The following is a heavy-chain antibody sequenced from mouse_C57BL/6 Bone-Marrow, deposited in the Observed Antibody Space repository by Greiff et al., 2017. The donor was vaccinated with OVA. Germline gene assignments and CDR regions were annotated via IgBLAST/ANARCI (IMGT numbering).Heavy chain of an antibody. CDR1: GFNIKDDY. CDR3: TSYGNFDY. J-gene: IGHJ2*01. V-gene: IGHV14-4*01. D-gene: IGHD2-1*01. CDR2: IDPENGDT. Sequence: VQLKQSGAELVRPGASVKLSCTASGFNIKDDYMHWVKQRPEQGMEWIGWIDPENGDTEYASNVQNNATITADTPSNTSSLQLSSLTAEDTAVYYCTSYGNFDYWGQGTTLTVSS.